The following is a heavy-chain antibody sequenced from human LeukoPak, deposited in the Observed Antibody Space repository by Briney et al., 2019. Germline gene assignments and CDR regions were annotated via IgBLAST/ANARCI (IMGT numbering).Heavy chain of an antibody. CDR2: IYYSGST. Sequence: PSETLSLTCTVSGGSIRSYYWSWIRQPPGKGLEWIGYIYYSGSTKYNPPLKSRVTISVDTSKNQFSLKMSSVTAADTAVYYCARNHGSGRGEWFDPWGQGTLVTVSS. J-gene: IGHJ5*02. CDR1: GGSIRSYY. CDR3: ARNHGSGRGEWFDP. V-gene: IGHV4-59*01. D-gene: IGHD3-10*01.